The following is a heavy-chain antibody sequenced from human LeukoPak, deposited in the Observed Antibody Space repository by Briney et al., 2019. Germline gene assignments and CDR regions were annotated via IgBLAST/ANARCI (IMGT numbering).Heavy chain of an antibody. J-gene: IGHJ3*02. CDR2: IKQDGTEK. CDR3: VRDPGWGAYDI. V-gene: IGHV3-7*01. CDR1: GFSFTTYW. D-gene: IGHD1-26*01. Sequence: GESLGLSCGASGFSFTTYWMGWVRQAPGKGLEWVANIKQDGTEKYYVDSVNGRFTISRDNAKNSLHLQMNSLRAEDTAVYYCVRDPGWGAYDIWGQGTMVTVSS.